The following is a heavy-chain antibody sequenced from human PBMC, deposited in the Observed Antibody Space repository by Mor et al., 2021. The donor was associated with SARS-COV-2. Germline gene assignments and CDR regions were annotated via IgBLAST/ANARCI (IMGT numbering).Heavy chain of an antibody. V-gene: IGHV3-33*01. D-gene: IGHD1-7*01. CDR3: AWNSPNY. J-gene: IGHJ6*03. CDR2: IWFDGSVE. Sequence: GMHWVRQAPAKGLEWVAIIWFDGSVEYYSDSVRGRFTISKDNSKNKVDLQMYSLRAEDTAIYYFAWNSPNY. CDR1: G.